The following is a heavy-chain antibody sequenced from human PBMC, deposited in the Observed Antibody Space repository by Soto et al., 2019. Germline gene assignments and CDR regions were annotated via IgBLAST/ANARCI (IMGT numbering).Heavy chain of an antibody. CDR2: IYYSGST. D-gene: IGHD6-19*01. Sequence: SETLSLTCTVSGGSISSYYWSWIRQPPGKGLEWIGYIYYSGSTNYNPSLKSRVTISVDTSKNQFSLKLSSVTAADTAVYYCAGRYSSGFDFWGQGNLVTVSS. CDR1: GGSISSYY. CDR3: AGRYSSGFDF. J-gene: IGHJ4*02. V-gene: IGHV4-59*08.